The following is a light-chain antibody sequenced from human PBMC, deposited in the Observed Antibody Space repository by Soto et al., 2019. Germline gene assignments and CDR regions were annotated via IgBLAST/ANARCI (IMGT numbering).Light chain of an antibody. Sequence: DIQMTQSPSSLSASVGDKVSITCRASQGISTSLNWYQHKPGKAPNLLIYGASSSQSGVPSRFSGSGSGTDFTLTITGLQPADFATYYCQQSYSSPPTFGQGTKLEI. CDR2: GAS. CDR1: QGISTS. J-gene: IGKJ2*01. CDR3: QQSYSSPPT. V-gene: IGKV1-39*01.